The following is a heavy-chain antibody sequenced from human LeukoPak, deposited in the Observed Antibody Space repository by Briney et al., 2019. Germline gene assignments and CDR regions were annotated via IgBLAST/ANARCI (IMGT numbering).Heavy chain of an antibody. CDR2: IKQDGSEK. Sequence: GGSLRLSCAASGFTFSSYEMNWVRQAPGKGLEWVANIKQDGSEKYYVDSVKGRFTMSRDNAKNSLFLQMNSLRAEDTAAYHCARLNYYYDGSGHYSHFDYWGQGTLVTVSS. J-gene: IGHJ4*02. D-gene: IGHD3-22*01. CDR1: GFTFSSYE. V-gene: IGHV3-7*01. CDR3: ARLNYYYDGSGHYSHFDY.